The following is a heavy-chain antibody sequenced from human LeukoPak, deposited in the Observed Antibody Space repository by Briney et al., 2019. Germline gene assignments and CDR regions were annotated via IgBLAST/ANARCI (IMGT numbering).Heavy chain of an antibody. CDR3: ARDHDKGEELHYYYYYMDV. D-gene: IGHD3-10*01. J-gene: IGHJ6*03. V-gene: IGHV4-30-4*08. CDR1: GGSISSGDYY. Sequence: SQTLSLACTVPGGSISSGDYYWSWIRQPPGKGLEWIGYIYYSGSTYYNPSLKSRVTISVDTSKNQFSLKLSSVTAADTAVYYCARDHDKGEELHYYYYYMDVWGKGTTVTVSS. CDR2: IYYSGST.